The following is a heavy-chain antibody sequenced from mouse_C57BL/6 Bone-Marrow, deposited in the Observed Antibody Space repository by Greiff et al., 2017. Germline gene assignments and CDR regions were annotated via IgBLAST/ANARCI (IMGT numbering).Heavy chain of an antibody. D-gene: IGHD2-5*01. CDR3: ARAYYSKRYYAGDY. Sequence: QVQLQQPGAELVMPGASVKLSCKASGYTFTSYWMHWVKQRPGQGLEWIGEIDPSDSYTNYNQKFKGKSTLTVDKSSSTASMQLSSLTSEGSAVYYCARAYYSKRYYAGDYWGQGTSVTVSS. J-gene: IGHJ4*01. CDR2: IDPSDSYT. CDR1: GYTFTSYW. V-gene: IGHV1-69*01.